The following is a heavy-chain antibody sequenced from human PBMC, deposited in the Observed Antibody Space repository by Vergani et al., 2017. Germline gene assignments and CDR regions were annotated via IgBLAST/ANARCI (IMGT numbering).Heavy chain of an antibody. V-gene: IGHV1-69*01. Sequence: QVQLVQSGAEVKKPGSSVKVSCKASGGTFSSYAISWVRQAPGQGLEWMGGIIPIFGTANYAQKFQGRVTITADESTSTGYMELSSLRSEDTAVYYCARENCSSTSCFPYLFDPWGQGTLVTVSS. CDR2: IIPIFGTA. CDR3: ARENCSSTSCFPYLFDP. D-gene: IGHD2-2*01. CDR1: GGTFSSYA. J-gene: IGHJ5*02.